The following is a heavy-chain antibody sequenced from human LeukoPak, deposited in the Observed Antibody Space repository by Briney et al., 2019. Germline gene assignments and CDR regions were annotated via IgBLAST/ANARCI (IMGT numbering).Heavy chain of an antibody. J-gene: IGHJ4*02. CDR1: GYSLIDDY. V-gene: IGHV1-2*02. CDR3: ARDFNLDFDY. Sequence: GASVKVSCKASGYSLIDDYMHWVRQAPGQGLEWMGWINPLTGFTNYAQKFQGRVTMTRDTFISTAYMEVARLRFDDTAVYYCARDFNLDFDYWGQGILVAASS. D-gene: IGHD1-20*01. CDR2: INPLTGFT.